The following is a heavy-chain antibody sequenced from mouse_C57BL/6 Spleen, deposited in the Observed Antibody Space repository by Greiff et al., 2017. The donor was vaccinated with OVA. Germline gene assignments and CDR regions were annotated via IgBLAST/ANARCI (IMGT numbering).Heavy chain of an antibody. J-gene: IGHJ2*01. CDR1: GYTFTSYW. D-gene: IGHD1-1*01. V-gene: IGHV1-69*01. CDR2: IDPSDSYT. CDR3: ARLGYGISYSYFDY. Sequence: QVQLQQPGAELVMPGASVKLSCKASGYTFTSYWMHWVKQRPGQGLEWIGEIDPSDSYTNYNQKFKGKATLTVDKSSSTAYMQLSRLTSEDSAVYYCARLGYGISYSYFDYWGQGTTLTVSS.